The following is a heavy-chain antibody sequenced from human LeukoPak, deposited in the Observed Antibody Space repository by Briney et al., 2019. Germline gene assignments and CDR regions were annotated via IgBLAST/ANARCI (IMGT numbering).Heavy chain of an antibody. J-gene: IGHJ4*02. D-gene: IGHD2-2*01. Sequence: PGGSLRLSCAASGVIFKDYYMSWIRRAPGRGLEWISYISSSGTTIFYADSVRGRFTISRDNTKNSLFLQMDGLTSDDTAVYYCALHASSSWFFDSWGPGTMVTVSS. CDR3: ALHASSSWFFDS. CDR2: ISSSGTTI. CDR1: GVIFKDYY. V-gene: IGHV3-11*04.